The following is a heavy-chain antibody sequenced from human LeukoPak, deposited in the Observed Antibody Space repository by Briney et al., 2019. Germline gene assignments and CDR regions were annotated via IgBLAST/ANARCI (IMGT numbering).Heavy chain of an antibody. CDR1: GGSFSGYY. CDR2: INHSGRT. V-gene: IGHV4-34*01. Sequence: PSETLSLTCAVYGGSFSGYYWSWIRQPPGKGLEWIGEINHSGRTNYNPSLKSRVTISVDTSKNQFSLKLSSVTAADTAVYYCARWAYSSSWYGVRYFDYWGQGTLVTVSS. D-gene: IGHD6-13*01. CDR3: ARWAYSSSWYGVRYFDY. J-gene: IGHJ4*02.